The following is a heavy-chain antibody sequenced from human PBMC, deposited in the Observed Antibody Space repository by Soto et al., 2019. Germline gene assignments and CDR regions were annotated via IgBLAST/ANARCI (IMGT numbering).Heavy chain of an antibody. CDR1: GFAFSDAW. Sequence: GGSLRLSCAASGFAFSDAWINWVRQAPGKGLEWVGRIKSKALGGTTDFAAPVRGRYMQMNSLNTEDTAVYYCTTDSYSTMIVVRFDYWAHGTQVTVSS. J-gene: IGHJ4*01. CDR3: TTDSYSTMIVVRFDY. D-gene: IGHD3-22*01. CDR2: IKSKALGGTT. V-gene: IGHV3-15*07.